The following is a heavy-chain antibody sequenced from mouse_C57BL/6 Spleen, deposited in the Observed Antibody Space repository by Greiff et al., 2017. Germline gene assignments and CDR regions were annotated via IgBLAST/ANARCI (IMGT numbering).Heavy chain of an antibody. V-gene: IGHV1-82*01. CDR3: ARHGDGYSNWYFDV. J-gene: IGHJ1*03. CDR2: IYPGDGDT. D-gene: IGHD2-3*01. Sequence: QVQLKQSGPELVKPGASVKISCKASGYAFSSSWMNWVKQRPGKGLEWIGRIYPGDGDTNYNGKFKGKATLTADKSSSTAYMQLSSLTSEDSAVYFCARHGDGYSNWYFDVWGTGTTVTVSS. CDR1: GYAFSSSW.